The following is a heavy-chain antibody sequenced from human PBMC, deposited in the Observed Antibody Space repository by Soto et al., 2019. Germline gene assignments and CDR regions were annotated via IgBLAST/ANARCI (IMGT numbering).Heavy chain of an antibody. Sequence: ASVKVSCNASGYTFTNYGIGWLRHAPGKGLEWMGWISAYNGNKKYAKKLQGRVTMTKDTSTRTAYMELGSLRYEDTAVYYCARDPPQPDYWGQGTLVTVSS. D-gene: IGHD1-1*01. J-gene: IGHJ4*02. CDR2: ISAYNGNK. CDR1: GYTFTNYG. V-gene: IGHV1-18*01. CDR3: ARDPPQPDY.